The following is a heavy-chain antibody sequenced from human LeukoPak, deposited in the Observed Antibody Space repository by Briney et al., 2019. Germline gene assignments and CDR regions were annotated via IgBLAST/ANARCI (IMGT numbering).Heavy chain of an antibody. CDR2: MNPNSGNT. J-gene: IGHJ4*02. Sequence: ASVKVSCKASGYTFTSYDINWVRQATGQGLEWMGWMNPNSGNTGYAQKFQGRVTMTRITSISTAYMELSSLRSEDTAVYYCARVRYFDWLLPEPHFDYWGQGTLVTVSS. CDR3: ARVRYFDWLLPEPHFDY. CDR1: GYTFTSYD. D-gene: IGHD3-9*01. V-gene: IGHV1-8*01.